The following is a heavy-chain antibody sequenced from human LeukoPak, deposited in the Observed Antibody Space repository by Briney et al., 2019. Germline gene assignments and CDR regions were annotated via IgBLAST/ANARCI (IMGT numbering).Heavy chain of an antibody. J-gene: IGHJ4*02. V-gene: IGHV3-66*01. D-gene: IGHD2-15*01. CDR3: ARGPGWNYFDY. CDR2: LYSDGST. CDR1: GFTARSYY. Sequence: PGGSLRLSCEVSGFTARSYYMTWIRQAPGRGLEWVSYLYSDGSTYYADSVKDRFTVSRDNSKNTVYLQMSSLRAEDTAVYYCARGPGWNYFDYWGQGTLVTVSS.